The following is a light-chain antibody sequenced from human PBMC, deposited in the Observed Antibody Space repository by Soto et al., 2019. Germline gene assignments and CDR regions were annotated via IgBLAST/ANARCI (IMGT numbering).Light chain of an antibody. CDR1: QSISSW. CDR2: DAS. J-gene: IGKJ1*01. Sequence: DIHMTQSPSTLSASVGDRVTITCRASQSISSWLAWYQQKPGKAPKLLIYDASSLESGVPSRFSGSGSGTEFTLTISSLQPEDFASYYCQQYNSYSTFGQGTKVDIK. V-gene: IGKV1-5*01. CDR3: QQYNSYST.